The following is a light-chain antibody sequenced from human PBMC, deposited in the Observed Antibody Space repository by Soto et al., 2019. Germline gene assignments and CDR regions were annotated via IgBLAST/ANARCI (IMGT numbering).Light chain of an antibody. Sequence: DIQMTQSPSTLSASVGDRVTITCRASQSISSWLAWYQQKPGKAPKLLIYDASSLESGVPSRFSGSGSGTEFILTISSLQPDDFATYYCHQYNSYSFTFGPGTKVDI. CDR2: DAS. J-gene: IGKJ3*01. V-gene: IGKV1-5*01. CDR3: HQYNSYSFT. CDR1: QSISSW.